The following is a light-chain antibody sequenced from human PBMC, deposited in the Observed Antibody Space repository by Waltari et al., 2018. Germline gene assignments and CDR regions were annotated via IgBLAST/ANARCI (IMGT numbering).Light chain of an antibody. CDR3: QSYDSSLSGGV. V-gene: IGLV1-40*01. CDR1: SSNIGAGSD. CDR2: GTS. J-gene: IGLJ2*01. Sequence: QSVLTQPPSVSGAPGQRVTISCTGSSSNIGAGSDVHWYQQMPGTAPKLLIYGTSNRPSGVPDRFSGSKSGTSASLAITGIQAGDEADYYCQSYDSSLSGGVFGGGTKLTVL.